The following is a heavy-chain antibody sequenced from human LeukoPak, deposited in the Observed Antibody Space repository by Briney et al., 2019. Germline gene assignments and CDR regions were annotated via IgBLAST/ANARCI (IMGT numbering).Heavy chain of an antibody. J-gene: IGHJ5*02. D-gene: IGHD6-19*01. Sequence: GASVKVSCKASGYTFTSYYMHWVRQAPGQGLEWMGIINPSGGSTSYAQKFQGRVTMTRDMSTSTVYMELSSLRSEDTAVYYCARGDRQWLVIMISGWFDPWGQGTLVTVSS. V-gene: IGHV1-46*01. CDR2: INPSGGST. CDR1: GYTFTSYY. CDR3: ARGDRQWLVIMISGWFDP.